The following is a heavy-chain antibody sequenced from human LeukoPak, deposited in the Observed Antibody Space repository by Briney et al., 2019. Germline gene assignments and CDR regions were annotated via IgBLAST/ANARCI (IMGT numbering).Heavy chain of an antibody. CDR1: GFSLSTSGMC. J-gene: IGHJ4*02. CDR2: IDWDDDK. Sequence: SGPALVKPTQTHTLTCTFSGFSLSTSGMCVSWIRQPPGKALEWLARIDWDDDKYYSTSLKTRLTISKDTSKNQVVLTMTNMDPVDTATYYCARHYYGSGSYSTPFDYWGQGTLVTVSS. D-gene: IGHD3-10*01. CDR3: ARHYYGSGSYSTPFDY. V-gene: IGHV2-70*11.